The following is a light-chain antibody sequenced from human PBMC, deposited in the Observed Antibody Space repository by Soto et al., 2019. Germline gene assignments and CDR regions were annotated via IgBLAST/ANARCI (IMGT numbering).Light chain of an antibody. V-gene: IGKV3-15*01. CDR2: GAS. CDR3: QQYNNWPLT. J-gene: IGKJ4*01. CDR1: QRVSNN. Sequence: EIVMTQSPATLSVSPGERATLSCRASQRVSNNFAWYQQKPGQAPRLLIYGASTRATGIPARFSGSGSGTEFTLTIRTLQSEDFAVYYCQQYNNWPLTFGGGTKVDIK.